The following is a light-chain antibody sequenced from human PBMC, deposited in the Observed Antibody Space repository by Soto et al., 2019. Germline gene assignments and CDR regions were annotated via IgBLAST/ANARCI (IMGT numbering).Light chain of an antibody. CDR3: QYYNDYCWT. CDR1: QSISSW. Sequence: DIQLTQSPSTLAASVGDRVTITFRASQSISSWLAWYQQKPGKAPNLLIYKTSNLESGVPSRFSGSGYGTEFTITISSRQPDDFASYYCQYYNDYCWTFGQGPKVELK. V-gene: IGKV1-5*03. CDR2: KTS. J-gene: IGKJ1*01.